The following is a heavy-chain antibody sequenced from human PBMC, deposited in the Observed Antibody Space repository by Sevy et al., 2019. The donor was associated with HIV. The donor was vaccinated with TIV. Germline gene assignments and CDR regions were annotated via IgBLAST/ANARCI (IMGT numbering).Heavy chain of an antibody. CDR1: GGSISSSSYY. V-gene: IGHV4-39*01. CDR3: ARQGYYDILTGYVASPDY. D-gene: IGHD3-9*01. CDR2: IYYSGST. Sequence: SETLSLTCTVSGGSISSSSYYWGWIRQPPGKELEWIGRIYYSGSTYYNPSLKSRVTISVDTSKNQFSLKLSSVTAADTAVYYCARQGYYDILTGYVASPDYWGQGTLVTVSS. J-gene: IGHJ4*02.